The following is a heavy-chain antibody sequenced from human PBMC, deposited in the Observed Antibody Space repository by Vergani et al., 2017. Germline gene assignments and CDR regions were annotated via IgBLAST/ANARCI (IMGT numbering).Heavy chain of an antibody. D-gene: IGHD6-13*01. J-gene: IGHJ6*03. CDR1: GFTFSNSA. CDR3: ARVGSSWRGGANYYMDV. V-gene: IGHV3-23*01. Sequence: EVHLLESGGGLVQSGGSLRLSCAASGFTFSNSAVSWVRQAPGRGLAWVSSISGPGLSTYYADSVKGRFSISRDNSKNTVFLQMHSLGAEDTAVYYCARVGSSWRGGANYYMDVWGKGTTVTVSS. CDR2: ISGPGLST.